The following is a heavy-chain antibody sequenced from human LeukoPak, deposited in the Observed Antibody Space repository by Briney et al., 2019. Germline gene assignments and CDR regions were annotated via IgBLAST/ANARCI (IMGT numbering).Heavy chain of an antibody. V-gene: IGHV4-38-2*02. CDR1: GYSISSAYS. CDR3: ATIHKGGSYVGAFDI. J-gene: IGHJ3*02. CDR2: IYHTGST. D-gene: IGHD1-26*01. Sequence: SETLSLTCTVSGYSISSAYSWGWIRQPPGKGREGIGIIYHTGSTYYNPSLKTRVTISVDTSKNQFSLKLSSVTAADTAVYYCATIHKGGSYVGAFDIWGQGTMVTVSS.